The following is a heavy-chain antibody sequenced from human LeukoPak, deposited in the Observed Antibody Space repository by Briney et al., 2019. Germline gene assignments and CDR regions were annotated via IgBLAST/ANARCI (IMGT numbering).Heavy chain of an antibody. D-gene: IGHD6-13*01. J-gene: IGHJ5*02. V-gene: IGHV4-59*01. Sequence: PSETLSLTCTVSGGSISSYYWSWIRQPPGKGLEWIGYIYYSGSTNYNPSLKSRVTISVDTSKNQFSLKLSSVTAADTAVYYCARDGSAWYGWFDPWGLGTLVTVSS. CDR3: ARDGSAWYGWFDP. CDR2: IYYSGST. CDR1: GGSISSYY.